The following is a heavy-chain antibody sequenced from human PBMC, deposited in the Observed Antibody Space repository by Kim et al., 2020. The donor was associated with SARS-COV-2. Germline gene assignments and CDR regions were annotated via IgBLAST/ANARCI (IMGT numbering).Heavy chain of an antibody. J-gene: IGHJ6*03. V-gene: IGHV3-30*18. CDR2: ISYDLINK. Sequence: SLRLSCAASGFTFSSYGMHWVLQSPVNLLDLLSFISYDLINKYYAYSFNFLFTISRDNSKNTLYLQMNSLRAEDTAVYYCAKNPNYYDSSGYGYYYYMDVWGKGTTVTVSS. D-gene: IGHD3-22*01. CDR1: GFTFSSYG. CDR3: AKNPNYYDSSGYGYYYYMDV.